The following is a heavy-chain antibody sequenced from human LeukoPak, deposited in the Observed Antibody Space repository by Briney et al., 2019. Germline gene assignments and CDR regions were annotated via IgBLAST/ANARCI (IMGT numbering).Heavy chain of an antibody. CDR2: IYSGGST. CDR3: ARDQRYSSGWRGRYYGMDV. CDR1: GFTVSSNY. J-gene: IGHJ6*02. V-gene: IGHV3-53*01. D-gene: IGHD6-19*01. Sequence: LGGSLRLSCAASGFTVSSNYMSWVRQAPGKGLEWVSVIYSGGSTYYADSVKGRFTISRDNSKNTLYLQMNSLRAEDTAVYYCARDQRYSSGWRGRYYGMDVWGQGTTVTVSS.